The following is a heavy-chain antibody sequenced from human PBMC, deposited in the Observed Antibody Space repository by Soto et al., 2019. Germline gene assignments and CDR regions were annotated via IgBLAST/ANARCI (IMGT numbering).Heavy chain of an antibody. CDR1: GFSLSTRGVA. V-gene: IGHV2-5*02. CDR2: IYWDEDK. J-gene: IGHJ4*02. D-gene: IGHD5-12*01. Sequence: QITLKESGPTLVKHTQTLTLTCTFSGFSLSTRGVAVDWFRQPPGKALEWLALIYWDEDKWYSPYLKNRLTITDDTSKNQVVLTMNNMDPVDADTYYCAHRPRGYAYYFDYWGQGTLVTVSS. CDR3: AHRPRGYAYYFDY.